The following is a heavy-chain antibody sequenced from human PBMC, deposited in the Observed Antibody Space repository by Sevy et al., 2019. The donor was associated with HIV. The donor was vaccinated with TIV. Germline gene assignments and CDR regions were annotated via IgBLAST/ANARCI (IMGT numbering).Heavy chain of an antibody. D-gene: IGHD3-22*01. CDR3: ARGTYYYDSSGYALGY. CDR1: GFSFSSYA. J-gene: IGHJ4*02. V-gene: IGHV3-30*04. Sequence: GGSLRLSCAASGFSFSSYAMHWVRQAPGKGLEWVAVISYDGSNKYYADSVKGRFTISRDNSKNTLYLQMNSLRADDTAVYYCARGTYYYDSSGYALGYWGQGTLVTVSS. CDR2: ISYDGSNK.